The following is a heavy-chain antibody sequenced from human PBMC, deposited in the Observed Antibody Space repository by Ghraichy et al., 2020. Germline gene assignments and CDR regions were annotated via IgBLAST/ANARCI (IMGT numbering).Heavy chain of an antibody. CDR1: GFTFSSYA. CDR3: AKALEYYDFWSGYGGVSGYYYYMDV. V-gene: IGHV3-23*01. CDR2: ISGSGGST. D-gene: IGHD3-3*01. J-gene: IGHJ6*03. Sequence: GGSLRLSCAASGFTFSSYAMSWVRQAPGKGLEWVSAISGSGGSTYYADSVKGRFTISRDNSKNTLYLQMNSLRAEDTAVYYCAKALEYYDFWSGYGGVSGYYYYMDVWGKGTTVTVSS.